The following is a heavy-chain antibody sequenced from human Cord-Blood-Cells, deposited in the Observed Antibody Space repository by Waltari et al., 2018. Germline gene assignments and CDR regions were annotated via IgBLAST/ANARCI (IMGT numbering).Heavy chain of an antibody. CDR1: GYTCTSYA. CDR2: VNPNSSNT. V-gene: IGHV1-8*01. Sequence: VQLVQSGAEVKKPGASVKVSCKASGYTCTSYAINWVRQATGQGLEWMGWVNPNSSNTGYAQKFQGRVTMTRNTPRSTAYMELSSLRSEDTAVYYCAKCSGAARRNFIDYWGQGTLVTVSS. CDR3: AKCSGAARRNFIDY. D-gene: IGHD6-6*01. J-gene: IGHJ4*02.